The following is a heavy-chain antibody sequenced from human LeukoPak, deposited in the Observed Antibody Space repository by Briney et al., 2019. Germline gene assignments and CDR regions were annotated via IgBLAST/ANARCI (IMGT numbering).Heavy chain of an antibody. Sequence: SVKVSCKASGGTFSSYAISWVRQAPGQGLEWMGGIIPIFGTANYAQKFQSRVAITTDESTSNAYTELSSPRSAATAVDYCAGEVIPKMTFTMDVWGKGTTVTVSS. V-gene: IGHV1-69*05. J-gene: IGHJ6*03. CDR1: GGTFSSYA. CDR2: IIPIFGTA. D-gene: IGHD2-21*01. CDR3: AGEVIPKMTFTMDV.